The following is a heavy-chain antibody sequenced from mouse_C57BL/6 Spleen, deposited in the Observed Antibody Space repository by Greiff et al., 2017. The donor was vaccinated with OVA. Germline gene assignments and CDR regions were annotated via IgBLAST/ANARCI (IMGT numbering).Heavy chain of an antibody. J-gene: IGHJ1*03. CDR3: ARSLYYYGRYFDV. CDR1: GYSITSGYY. CDR2: ISYDGSN. Sequence: VQLKESGPGLVKPSPSLSLTCSVTGYSITSGYYWNWIRQFPGNKLEWMGYISYDGSNNYNPSLKNRISITRDTSKNQFFLKLNSVTTEDTATYYCARSLYYYGRYFDVWGTGTTVTVSS. D-gene: IGHD1-1*01. V-gene: IGHV3-6*01.